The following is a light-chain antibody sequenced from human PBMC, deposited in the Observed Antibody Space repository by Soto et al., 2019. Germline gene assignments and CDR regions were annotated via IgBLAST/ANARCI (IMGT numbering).Light chain of an antibody. V-gene: IGLV2-8*01. CDR1: SSEVGSQNY. J-gene: IGLJ2*01. Sequence: QTALTQPPSASGSPGQSVTISCTGTSSEVGSQNYVSWYQQHPGKAPKLMIYEVTKRPSGVPDRFSGSKSGTAASLTVSGLQAEDEADYYCTSYPGANTLAFGGGTKLTVL. CDR3: TSYPGANTLA. CDR2: EVT.